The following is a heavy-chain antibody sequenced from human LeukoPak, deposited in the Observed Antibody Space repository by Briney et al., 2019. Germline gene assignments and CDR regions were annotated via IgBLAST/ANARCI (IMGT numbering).Heavy chain of an antibody. Sequence: GGSLRLSCAASGFTFSDYYMSWIRQAPGKGLEWVSYISSSGSTIYYADSVKGRFTISRDNAKNSLYLQMNSLRAEDTAVYYCAREMYYYDSSGLLDYWGQGTLVTVSP. CDR2: ISSSGSTI. D-gene: IGHD3-22*01. CDR3: AREMYYYDSSGLLDY. V-gene: IGHV3-11*01. J-gene: IGHJ4*02. CDR1: GFTFSDYY.